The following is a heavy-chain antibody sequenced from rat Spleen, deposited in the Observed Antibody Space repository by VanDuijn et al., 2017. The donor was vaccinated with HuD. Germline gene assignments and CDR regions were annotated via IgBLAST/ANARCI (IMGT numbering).Heavy chain of an antibody. D-gene: IGHD1-4*01. CDR2: MWSGGST. Sequence: QVQLKESGPGLVQPSETLSLTCTVSGFSLTSYNVHWVRQPPGKGLEWMGVMWSGGSTDYNSALKSRLSISRDTSKNQVFLKMNSLQSEDTTTYYCARDQTGTPFDYWGQGVMVTVSS. V-gene: IGHV2-45*01. CDR1: GFSLTSYN. J-gene: IGHJ2*01. CDR3: ARDQTGTPFDY.